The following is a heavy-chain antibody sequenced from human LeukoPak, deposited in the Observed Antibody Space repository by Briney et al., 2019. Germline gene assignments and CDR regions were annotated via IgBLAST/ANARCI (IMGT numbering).Heavy chain of an antibody. J-gene: IGHJ4*02. Sequence: SETLSLTCAVYGGSFSGYYWSWIRQPPGKGLEWIGEINHSGSTNYNPSLKSRVTISVDTSKNQFSLKLSSVTAADTAVYYCARGKGYSYGPLRYFDYWGQGTLVTVSS. CDR1: GGSFSGYY. CDR3: ARGKGYSYGPLRYFDY. D-gene: IGHD5-18*01. V-gene: IGHV4-34*01. CDR2: INHSGST.